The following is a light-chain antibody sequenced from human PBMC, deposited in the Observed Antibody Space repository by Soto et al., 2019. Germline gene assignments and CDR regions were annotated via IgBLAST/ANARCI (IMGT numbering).Light chain of an antibody. CDR2: DAS. CDR3: QHYGSSPGT. CDR1: QSVSSSY. Sequence: EIVLTQSPGTLSLSPGERATLSCRASQSVSSSYLAWYQQTPGQPPRLLIYDASSTATGIPNRFSGSGSGNYFPLTISRLADDVVAVFYWQHYGSSPGTFGQGTQLEIK. J-gene: IGKJ5*01. V-gene: IGKV3-20*01.